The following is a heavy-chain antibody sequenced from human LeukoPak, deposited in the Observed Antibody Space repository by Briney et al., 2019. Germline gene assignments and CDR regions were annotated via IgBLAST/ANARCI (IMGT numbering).Heavy chain of an antibody. CDR3: ARWADKSGSSSRVAFDI. J-gene: IGHJ3*02. V-gene: IGHV4-4*07. D-gene: IGHD6-6*01. CDR2: IYTTGST. Sequence: SETLSLTCTVSGGSINNNYWTWIRQPAGKGLEWIGRIYTTGSTNYNPSLQSRVSMSVDTSKNQFSLNVSSVTAADTAVYYCARWADKSGSSSRVAFDIWGQGTMVTVSS. CDR1: GGSINNNY.